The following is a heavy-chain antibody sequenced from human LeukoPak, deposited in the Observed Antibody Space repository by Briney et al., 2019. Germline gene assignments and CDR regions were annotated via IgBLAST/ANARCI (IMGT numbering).Heavy chain of an antibody. V-gene: IGHV4-38-2*02. CDR2: SYHSGST. CDR3: TRVRRVTTEDDAFDI. D-gene: IGHD4-17*01. Sequence: SETLSLTCTVSGGSISSGYYWGWIRPSPGKGLEWIGSSYHSGSTYYNPSLKSRVTISVDTSKNQFSLKLSSVTAADTAVYYCTRVRRVTTEDDAFDIWGQGTMVTVSS. J-gene: IGHJ3*02. CDR1: GGSISSGYY.